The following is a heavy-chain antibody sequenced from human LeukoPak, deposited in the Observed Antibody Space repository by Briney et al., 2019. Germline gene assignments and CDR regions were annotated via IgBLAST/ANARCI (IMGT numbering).Heavy chain of an antibody. Sequence: GGSLRLSCEASGITFTNAWMNWVRQAPGKGLQWVGRIKTKTDGGTTDYAAPVKGRFTISREDSKNTLYLQMNGLKTEDTAVYYCTTEGLAALTYWGQGTLVTVSS. J-gene: IGHJ4*02. CDR1: GITFTNAW. CDR3: TTEGLAALTY. V-gene: IGHV3-15*01. D-gene: IGHD6-13*01. CDR2: IKTKTDGGTT.